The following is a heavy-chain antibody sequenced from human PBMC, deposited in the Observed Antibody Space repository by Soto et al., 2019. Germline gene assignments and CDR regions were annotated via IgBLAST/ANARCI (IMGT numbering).Heavy chain of an antibody. CDR1: GFTVSSNY. CDR2: IYSGDTT. V-gene: IGHV3-53*01. J-gene: IGHJ6*02. CDR3: ARDLRTLYGMDV. Sequence: EVQLVESGGGLIQPGGSLRLSCAASGFTVSSNYMSWVRQAPGKGLEWVSVIYSGDTTYYADSVKGRFTISRDHSKNPLYLQMNSLRAEDTAVYYCARDLRTLYGMDVWGQGTTVTVSS.